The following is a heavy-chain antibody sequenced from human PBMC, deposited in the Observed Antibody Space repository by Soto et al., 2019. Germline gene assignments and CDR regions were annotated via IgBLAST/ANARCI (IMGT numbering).Heavy chain of an antibody. V-gene: IGHV3-48*02. J-gene: IGHJ6*02. CDR2: ISSSSSTI. D-gene: IGHD6-13*01. Sequence: PGGSLRLSCAASGFTFSSYSMNWVRQAPGKGLEWVSYISSSSSTIYYADSVKGRFTISRDNAKNSLYLQMNSLRDEDTAVYYCARDQPLYSSSWEYYYYGMDVWGQGTTVTLSS. CDR3: ARDQPLYSSSWEYYYYGMDV. CDR1: GFTFSSYS.